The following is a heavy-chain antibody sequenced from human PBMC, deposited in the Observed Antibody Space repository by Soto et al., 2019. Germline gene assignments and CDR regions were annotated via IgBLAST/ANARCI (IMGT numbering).Heavy chain of an antibody. V-gene: IGHV4-31*01. CDR2: IGYSGAT. CDR3: ARGGASSKWFAP. J-gene: IGHJ5*02. D-gene: IGHD2-15*01. Sequence: SETLSLTCTVSGGSITSGGSFWNWIRQHPGKGPEWTAFIGYSGATSYNSSLASPVTISPDTYKSQFSLNLRSVTAADTAVYYCARGGASSKWFAPWGQGTLVTVSS. CDR1: GGSITSGGSF.